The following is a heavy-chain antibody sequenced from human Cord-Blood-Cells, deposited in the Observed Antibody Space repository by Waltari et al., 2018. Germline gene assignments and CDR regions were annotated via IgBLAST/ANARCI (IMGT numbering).Heavy chain of an antibody. CDR1: GGSFSGYY. V-gene: IGHV4-34*01. J-gene: IGHJ4*02. CDR3: ARYCSSTSCYLSD. D-gene: IGHD2-2*01. CDR2: INHRGST. Sequence: QVQLQQWGAGLLKPSETLSLTCAVYGGSFSGYYWSCIRQPPGKGLEWIGEINHRGSTNCTPSLKGRVTISVDTSKNQFSLKLSSVTAADTAVYYCARYCSSTSCYLSDWGQGTRVTVSS.